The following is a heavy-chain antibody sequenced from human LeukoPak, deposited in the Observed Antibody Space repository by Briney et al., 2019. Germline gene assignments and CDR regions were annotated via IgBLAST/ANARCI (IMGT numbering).Heavy chain of an antibody. CDR2: IYYTGST. V-gene: IGHV4-59*01. Sequence: PSETLSLTCTVSGGSISSYYWNWIRQPPGEGLEWIGYIYYTGSTNYNPSLKSRVTISLDTSKDQFSLKLTSVTAADTAVYYCARARGASPFDYWGQGTLVTVSS. CDR3: ARARGASPFDY. D-gene: IGHD1-26*01. CDR1: GGSISSYY. J-gene: IGHJ4*02.